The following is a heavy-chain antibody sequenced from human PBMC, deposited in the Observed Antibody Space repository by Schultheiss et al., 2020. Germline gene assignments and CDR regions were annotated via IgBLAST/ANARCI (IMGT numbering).Heavy chain of an antibody. CDR3: ARDLDELRVRNYFDY. CDR1: GFTFSSYA. Sequence: SLKISCAASGFTFSSYAMHWVRQAPGKGLEWVAVISYDGSNKYYADSVKGRFTISSDNSKNTLYLQMNSLRAEDTAVYYCARDLDELRVRNYFDYWGQGTLVTVSS. V-gene: IGHV3-30-3*01. J-gene: IGHJ4*02. CDR2: ISYDGSNK. D-gene: IGHD1-7*01.